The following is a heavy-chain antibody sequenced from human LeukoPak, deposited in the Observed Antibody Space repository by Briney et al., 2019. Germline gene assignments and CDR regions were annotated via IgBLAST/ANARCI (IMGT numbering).Heavy chain of an antibody. V-gene: IGHV4-59*01. CDR2: IYYSGST. J-gene: IGHJ4*02. D-gene: IGHD3-22*01. CDR1: GGSISSYY. CDR3: ARGDRDYYDSSGYYKFDY. Sequence: SETLSLTCTVSGGSISSYYWSWIRQPPGKGLEWIGYIYYSGSTNYNPSLKSRVTISVDTSKNQFSLKLSSVTAADTAVYYCARGDRDYYDSSGYYKFDYWGQGTLVTVSP.